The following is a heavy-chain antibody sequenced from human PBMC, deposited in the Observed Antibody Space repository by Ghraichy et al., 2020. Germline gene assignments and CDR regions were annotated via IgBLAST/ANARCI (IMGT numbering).Heavy chain of an antibody. CDR1: GFTFSNYA. V-gene: IGHV3-23*01. CDR2: IRGSGVQT. Sequence: GGSLRLSCAASGFTFSNYAMSWLRQAPGKGLEWVSAIRGSGVQTYYADSVKGRFTVSRDNSKNSLYLQMNSLRVEDTAVYYCAKETDTSGWYSADYWGQGTLVTVSS. J-gene: IGHJ4*02. D-gene: IGHD6-19*01. CDR3: AKETDTSGWYSADY.